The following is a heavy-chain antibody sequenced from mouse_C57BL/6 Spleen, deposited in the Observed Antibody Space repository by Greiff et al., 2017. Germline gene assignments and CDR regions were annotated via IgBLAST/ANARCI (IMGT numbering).Heavy chain of an antibody. CDR1: GFNIKDDY. V-gene: IGHV14-4*01. Sequence: EVQLQQSGAELVRPGASVKLSCTASGFNIKDDYINWVKQRPEQGLEWIGWIDPENGDTEYASKFQGKATITADTSSNTPYLQLSSLPAEGPAVSYCAVITTVEGAWFAYWGQGTLVTVSA. D-gene: IGHD1-1*01. CDR3: AVITTVEGAWFAY. CDR2: IDPENGDT. J-gene: IGHJ3*01.